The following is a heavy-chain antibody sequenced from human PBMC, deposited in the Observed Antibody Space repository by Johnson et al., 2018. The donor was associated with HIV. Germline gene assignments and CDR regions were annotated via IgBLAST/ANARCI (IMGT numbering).Heavy chain of an antibody. J-gene: IGHJ3*02. D-gene: IGHD1-1*01. CDR1: GFTFSSYG. CDR2: IKQDGREK. Sequence: VQLVESGGGVVQPGGSLRLSCAAFGFTFSSYGMHWVRQAPGKGLEWVANIKQDGREKYYVDSVKGRFTISSYNSKNTLYLQMNSLRAEDTAVYFCATVWRNEGRHSFDTWGQGTVVTVSS. V-gene: IGHV3-7*01. CDR3: ATVWRNEGRHSFDT.